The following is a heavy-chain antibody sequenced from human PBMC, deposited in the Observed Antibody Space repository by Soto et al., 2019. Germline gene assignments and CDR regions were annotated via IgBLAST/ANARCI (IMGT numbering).Heavy chain of an antibody. J-gene: IGHJ4*02. Sequence: EVQLVESGGGVVQPGGSLRLSCAASGFTFSSSWMNWVRHVPGKGLEWISRLYSDGTGTNYADSVKGRFTISRDNAKNTLYLQMNSLRVEDTSVYYCARGDSIAVCVPFDLWGQGVLVTVSA. CDR1: GFTFSSSW. D-gene: IGHD6-19*01. CDR3: ARGDSIAVCVPFDL. CDR2: LYSDGTGT. V-gene: IGHV3-74*01.